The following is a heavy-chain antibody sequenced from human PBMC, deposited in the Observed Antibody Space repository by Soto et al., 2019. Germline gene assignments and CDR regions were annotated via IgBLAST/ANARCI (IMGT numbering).Heavy chain of an antibody. CDR1: GYTFTGYY. Sequence: ASVKVSCKASGYTFTGYYMHWVRQAPGQGLEWMGWINPNSGGTNYAQKFQGWVTMTRDTSISTAYMELSRLRSDDTAVYYCARNLDWNYVSAFVIWGQGTMVTVSS. CDR3: ARNLDWNYVSAFVI. CDR2: INPNSGGT. V-gene: IGHV1-2*04. D-gene: IGHD1-7*01. J-gene: IGHJ3*02.